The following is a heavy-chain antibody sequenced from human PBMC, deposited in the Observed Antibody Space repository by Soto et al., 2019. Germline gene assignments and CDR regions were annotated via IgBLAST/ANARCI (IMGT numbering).Heavy chain of an antibody. Sequence: SHTVSLTCALSGSSVSSSSVTCNWIRQSPSRGLEWLGRTYYRSKWYNDYAESVKSRITINPDTSKNQFSLHLNSVTPEDTAVYYCVRLIGNSWLDFWGQGTLVTVSS. CDR3: VRLIGNSWLDF. J-gene: IGHJ5*01. CDR1: GSSVSSSSVT. V-gene: IGHV6-1*01. CDR2: TYYRSKWYN. D-gene: IGHD1-26*01.